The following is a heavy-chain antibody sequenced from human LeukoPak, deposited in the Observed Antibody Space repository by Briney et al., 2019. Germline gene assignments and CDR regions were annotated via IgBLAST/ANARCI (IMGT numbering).Heavy chain of an antibody. D-gene: IGHD6-13*01. Sequence: GGSLRLSWAASGFTFNSYAMGWVRQAPGKGLEWVSTISAGDDSTYYADSVKGRFTISRDISKNTLYLQMNSLRAEDTAVYYCAKTTATANPFDYWGQGTLVTVSS. CDR2: ISAGDDST. CDR3: AKTTATANPFDY. CDR1: GFTFNSYA. V-gene: IGHV3-23*01. J-gene: IGHJ4*02.